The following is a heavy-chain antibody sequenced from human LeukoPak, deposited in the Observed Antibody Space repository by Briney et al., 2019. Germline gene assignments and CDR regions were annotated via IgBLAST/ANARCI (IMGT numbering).Heavy chain of an antibody. J-gene: IGHJ3*02. D-gene: IGHD3-16*01. CDR2: IDRDGVT. V-gene: IGHV3-13*01. CDR3: ARVGPTDAFDI. CDR1: GFIFSKYD. Sequence: GGSLRLSCAASGFIFSKYDMHWVRQVTGKGLEWVSGIDRDGVTYYSDSVKGRFTISRDNSKNTLYLQMNSLRAEDTAVYYCARVGPTDAFDIWGQGTMVTVSS.